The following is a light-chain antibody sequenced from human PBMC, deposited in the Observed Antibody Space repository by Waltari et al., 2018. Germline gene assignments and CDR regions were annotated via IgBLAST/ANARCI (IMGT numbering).Light chain of an antibody. Sequence: QSVLTQPPSVSEDPRQRVTITCSGSKSNIGNNVVNWYQQLPGKSPKLLIYYDDLLSSGVSGRFSGSKSGTSASLAISGLQSDDEADYYCGTWDDSLNDWVFGGGTKLTVL. CDR2: YDD. J-gene: IGLJ3*02. CDR3: GTWDDSLNDWV. CDR1: KSNIGNNV. V-gene: IGLV1-36*01.